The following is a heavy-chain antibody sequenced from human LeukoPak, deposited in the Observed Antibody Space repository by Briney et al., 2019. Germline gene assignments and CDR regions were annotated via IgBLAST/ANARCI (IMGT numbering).Heavy chain of an antibody. D-gene: IGHD2-2*01. J-gene: IGHJ5*02. CDR1: GFTFSSYA. CDR2: ISGSGGST. CDR3: AKDRDCSSTSCLGWFDP. V-gene: IGHV3-23*01. Sequence: GRSLRLSCAASGFTFSSYAMSWVRQAPGKGLEWVSAISGSGGSTYYADSVKGRFTISRDNSKNTLYLQMNSLRAEDTAVYYCAKDRDCSSTSCLGWFDPWGQGTLVTVSS.